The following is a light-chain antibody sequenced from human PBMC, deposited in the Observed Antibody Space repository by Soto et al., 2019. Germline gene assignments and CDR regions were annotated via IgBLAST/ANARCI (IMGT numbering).Light chain of an antibody. V-gene: IGLV1-44*01. J-gene: IGLJ2*01. CDR2: TNN. CDR3: AAWDDSLNGVV. CDR1: SSNIGSNT. Sequence: QSVLTQPPSASGTPGQRVTISCSGSSSNIGSNTVNWYQQFPGTAPKLLIYTNNQRPPGVPDRFSGSKSGTSASLAISGLQSEDECDFYCAAWDDSLNGVVFGGGTKLTVL.